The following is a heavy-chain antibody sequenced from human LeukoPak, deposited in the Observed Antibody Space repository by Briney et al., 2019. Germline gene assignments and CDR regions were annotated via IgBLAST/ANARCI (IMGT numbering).Heavy chain of an antibody. CDR2: IYYSGST. J-gene: IGHJ2*01. Sequence: PSETLSLTCTVSGGSISSSSYYWGWIRQPPGKGLEWIGTIYYSGSTYYNPSLKSRVTISVDTSKNQFSLKLSSVTAADTAVYYCARRGLPAYCSSTSCYSGWYFDLWGRGTLVTVSS. CDR1: GGSISSSSYY. CDR3: ARRGLPAYCSSTSCYSGWYFDL. D-gene: IGHD2-2*01. V-gene: IGHV4-39*01.